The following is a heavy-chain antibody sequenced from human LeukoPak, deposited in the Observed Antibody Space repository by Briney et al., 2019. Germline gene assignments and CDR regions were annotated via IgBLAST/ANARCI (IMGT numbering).Heavy chain of an antibody. V-gene: IGHV3-21*01. J-gene: IGHJ6*03. D-gene: IGHD6-6*01. CDR3: ARDRSLGIAARPPYYYYMDV. Sequence: GGSLRLSCAGSGFTFSSYSMNWVRQAPGKGLEWVLSISSSSRSYIYYADSVKGRFTISRDNAKNSLYLQMNSLRAEDTAVYYCARDRSLGIAARPPYYYYMDVWGKGTTVTVSS. CDR1: GFTFSSYS. CDR2: ISSSSRSYI.